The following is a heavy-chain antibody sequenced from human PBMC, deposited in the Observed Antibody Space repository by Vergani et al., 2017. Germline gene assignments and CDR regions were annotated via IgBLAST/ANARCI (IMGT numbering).Heavy chain of an antibody. V-gene: IGHV4-61*10. Sequence: QVQLQESGPGLVKPSETLSLTCTVSGGSVSSGSYYWSWIRQPAGKGLEWIGYIYYSGSTNYNPSLKSRVTISVDTSKNQFSLKLSSVTAADTAVYYCASEYCSGGSCPTLGAFDIWGQGTMVTVSS. CDR2: IYYSGST. CDR3: ASEYCSGGSCPTLGAFDI. D-gene: IGHD2-15*01. CDR1: GGSVSSGSYY. J-gene: IGHJ3*02.